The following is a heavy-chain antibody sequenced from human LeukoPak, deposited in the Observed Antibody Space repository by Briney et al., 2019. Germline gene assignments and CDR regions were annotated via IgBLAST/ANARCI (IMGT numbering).Heavy chain of an antibody. J-gene: IGHJ5*02. CDR1: GGTFSSYA. Sequence: SVKLSCKASGGTFSSYAISWVRQAPGQGLEWMGGIIPIFGTANYAQKFQGRVTITADESTSTAYMELSSLRSEDTAVYYCARDGSGSLFTYKYNWFDPWGQGTLVTVSS. V-gene: IGHV1-69*01. D-gene: IGHD3-10*01. CDR2: IIPIFGTA. CDR3: ARDGSGSLFTYKYNWFDP.